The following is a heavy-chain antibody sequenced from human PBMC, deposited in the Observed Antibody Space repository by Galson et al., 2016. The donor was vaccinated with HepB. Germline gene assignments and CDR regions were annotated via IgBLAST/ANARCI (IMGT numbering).Heavy chain of an antibody. J-gene: IGHJ4*02. Sequence: ETLSLTCTVSGGSISSYYWSWIRQPPGKGLEWIGYVYYSGSTNYNSSLKSRVTLSLDTSKNQFSLKLNSVTAADTAVYYCASAVTGSFGFWGQGTLVTVSS. D-gene: IGHD4-11*01. CDR2: VYYSGST. CDR1: GGSISSYY. CDR3: ASAVTGSFGF. V-gene: IGHV4-59*01.